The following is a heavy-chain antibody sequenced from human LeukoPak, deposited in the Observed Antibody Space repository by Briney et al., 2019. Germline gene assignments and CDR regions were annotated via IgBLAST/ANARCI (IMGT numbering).Heavy chain of an antibody. D-gene: IGHD3-10*02. J-gene: IGHJ6*04. CDR2: ISSSCSTI. CDR3: AELGITMIGGV. CDR1: AFTFSSYN. Sequence: GGALRLSCATSAFTFSSYNMNWVRQAPGRGREGVSYISSSCSTIYYGDSVRGRFTISRDNAKNSLYLKMNSLRAEDRAVYYCAELGITMIGGVWGKGTTVTISS. V-gene: IGHV3-48*01.